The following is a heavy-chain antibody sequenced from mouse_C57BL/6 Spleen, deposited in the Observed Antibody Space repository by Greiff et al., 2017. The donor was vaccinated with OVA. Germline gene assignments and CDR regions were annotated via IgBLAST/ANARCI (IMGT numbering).Heavy chain of an antibody. J-gene: IGHJ3*01. CDR3: ASLYSKTLFAY. Sequence: VQVVESGGGLVKPGGSLKLSCAASGFTFSSYTMSWVRQTPEKRLEWVATISGGGGNTYYPDSVKGRFTISRDNAKNTLYLQMSSLRSEDTALYYCASLYSKTLFAYWGKGTLVTVSA. D-gene: IGHD2-5*01. V-gene: IGHV5-9*01. CDR2: ISGGGGNT. CDR1: GFTFSSYT.